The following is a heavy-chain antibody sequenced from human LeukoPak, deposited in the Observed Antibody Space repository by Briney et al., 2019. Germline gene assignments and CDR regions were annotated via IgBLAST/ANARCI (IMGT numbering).Heavy chain of an antibody. CDR1: GGSFSGYY. D-gene: IGHD2-15*01. V-gene: IGHV4-34*01. CDR2: INHSGST. J-gene: IGHJ5*02. Sequence: PSETLSLTCAVYGGSFSGYYWSWIRQPPGKGLEWIGEINHSGSTNYNPSLKSQVTISVDTSKNQFSLKLSSVTAADTAVYYCARLVTGYCSGGSCFFGLIATPNWFDPWGQGTLVTVSS. CDR3: ARLVTGYCSGGSCFFGLIATPNWFDP.